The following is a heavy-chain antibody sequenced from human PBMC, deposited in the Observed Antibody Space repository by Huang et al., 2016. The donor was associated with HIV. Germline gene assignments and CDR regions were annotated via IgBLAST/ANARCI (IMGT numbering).Heavy chain of an antibody. CDR3: ASASIAARRWFDP. J-gene: IGHJ5*02. CDR2: IYYSGST. Sequence: QVQLQESGPGLVKPSETLPLTCTVSGGSMSSYYWSWIRQPPGKGLEWIGYIYYSGSTNYNPPLKSRVTISVDTSKNQFSLRLSSVTAADTAVYYCASASIAARRWFDPWGQGSLVTVSS. D-gene: IGHD6-6*01. V-gene: IGHV4-59*01. CDR1: GGSMSSYY.